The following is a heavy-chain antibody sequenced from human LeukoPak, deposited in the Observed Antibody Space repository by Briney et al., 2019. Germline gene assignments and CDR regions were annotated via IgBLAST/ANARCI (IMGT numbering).Heavy chain of an antibody. V-gene: IGHV3-53*01. CDR1: GLTVSSNY. CDR2: IYSGGDT. Sequence: PGGFLRLSCAATGLTVSSNYMNWVRQAPGKGLEWASGIYSGGDTYYADSVKVRFTISRDISKNTRYLQMNSLRAEDTAVYYCARGGTVAGNPGLFDYWGQGTLVTVSS. J-gene: IGHJ4*02. D-gene: IGHD6-19*01. CDR3: ARGGTVAGNPGLFDY.